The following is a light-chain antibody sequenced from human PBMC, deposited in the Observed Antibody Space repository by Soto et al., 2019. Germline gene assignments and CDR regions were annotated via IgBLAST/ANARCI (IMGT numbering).Light chain of an antibody. CDR3: QRGDT. V-gene: IGKV3-11*01. Sequence: EIVLPQSPATLYLSPGERATISCRASQSVSSNLAWDQQKPGQAPRLLIYDASNRATGIPARFSGSGSGTDFTLTISSLEPEDLAFYYGQRGDTFGQVTRLEIK. J-gene: IGKJ5*01. CDR1: QSVSSN. CDR2: DAS.